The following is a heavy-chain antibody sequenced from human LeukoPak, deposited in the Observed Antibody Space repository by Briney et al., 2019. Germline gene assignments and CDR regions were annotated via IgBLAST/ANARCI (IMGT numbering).Heavy chain of an antibody. D-gene: IGHD3-10*01. CDR3: AREIFGPGSYPDF. Sequence: GRSLRLSCAASGFAFNTYAMHWVRQAPGQGLEWVALIWHDGSHKFYSNSVRGQFTISRDSSKNTVSLQMNNPRPEDTAVYYCAREIFGPGSYPDFWGQGTLVTVSS. J-gene: IGHJ4*02. CDR1: GFAFNTYA. CDR2: IWHDGSHK. V-gene: IGHV3-33*01.